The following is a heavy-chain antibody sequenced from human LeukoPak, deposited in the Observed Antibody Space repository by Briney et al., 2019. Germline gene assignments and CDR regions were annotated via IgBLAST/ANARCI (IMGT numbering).Heavy chain of an antibody. J-gene: IGHJ4*02. Sequence: GRSLRLSCAASGFTFSSYSMNWVRQAPGKGLEWVSYINSISSTIYYADSVKGRFTISRDNAKNSLYLQMNSLRAEDTAVYYCARETPRRGETRDGYRWGQGTLVTVSS. D-gene: IGHD5-24*01. CDR2: INSISSTI. CDR3: ARETPRRGETRDGYR. V-gene: IGHV3-48*04. CDR1: GFTFSSYS.